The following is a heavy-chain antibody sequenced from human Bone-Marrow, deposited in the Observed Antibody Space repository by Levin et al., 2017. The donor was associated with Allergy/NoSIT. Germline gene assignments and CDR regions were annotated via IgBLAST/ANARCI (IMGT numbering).Heavy chain of an antibody. J-gene: IGHJ4*02. Sequence: SCTVSGGSISSGGYYWSWIRQHPGKGLEWIGYIYYSGSTYYNPSLKSRVTISVDTSKNQFSLKLSSVTAADTAVYYCARDSPGTANFDYWGQGTLVTVSS. D-gene: IGHD1-7*01. CDR2: IYYSGST. CDR3: ARDSPGTANFDY. V-gene: IGHV4-31*03. CDR1: GGSISSGGYY.